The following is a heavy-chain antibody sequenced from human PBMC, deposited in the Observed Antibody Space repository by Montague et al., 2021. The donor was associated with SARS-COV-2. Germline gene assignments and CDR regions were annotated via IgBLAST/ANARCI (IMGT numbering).Heavy chain of an antibody. CDR2: HYTSGST. CDR1: GGSISSGSYN. Sequence: TLSLTCTVSGGSISSGSYNWSCNRQPAGKELDGIGRHYTSGSTNYNLSRKSRVTIAADTSKNQFSLTVSSVTASDTAVYDCARDPLYYYDSSGLLLDWYFDLWGRGTLVTVSS. D-gene: IGHD3-22*01. J-gene: IGHJ2*01. CDR3: ARDPLYYYDSSGLLLDWYFDL. V-gene: IGHV4-61*02.